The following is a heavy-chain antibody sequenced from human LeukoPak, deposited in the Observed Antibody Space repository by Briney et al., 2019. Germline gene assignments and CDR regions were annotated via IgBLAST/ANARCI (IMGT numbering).Heavy chain of an antibody. CDR1: GFTVSSNY. D-gene: IGHD6-19*01. V-gene: IGHV3-53*01. Sequence: PGGSLRLSCAASGFTVSSNYMSWVRQAPGKGLEWVSVIYSGGSTYYADSVKGRFTISRDNSKNTLYLQMNSLRAEDTAVYYCARDQYSSGWYGGFDYWGQGTLVTVS. CDR2: IYSGGST. J-gene: IGHJ4*02. CDR3: ARDQYSSGWYGGFDY.